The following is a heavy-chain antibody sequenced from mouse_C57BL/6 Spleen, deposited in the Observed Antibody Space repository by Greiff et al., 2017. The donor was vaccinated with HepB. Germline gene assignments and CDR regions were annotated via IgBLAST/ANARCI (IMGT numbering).Heavy chain of an antibody. D-gene: IGHD3-2*02. V-gene: IGHV1-69*01. Sequence: QVQLQQPGAELVMPGASVKLSCKASGYTFTSYWMHWVKQRPGQGLEWIGEIDPSDSYTNYNQKFKGKSTLTVDKSSSTAYMQLSSLTSEDSAVYYCARGGQRRLPLDYWGQGTTLTVSS. J-gene: IGHJ2*01. CDR3: ARGGQRRLPLDY. CDR1: GYTFTSYW. CDR2: IDPSDSYT.